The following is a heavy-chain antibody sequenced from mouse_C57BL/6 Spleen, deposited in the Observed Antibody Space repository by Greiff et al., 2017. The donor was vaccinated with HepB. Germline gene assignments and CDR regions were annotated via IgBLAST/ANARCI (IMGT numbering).Heavy chain of an antibody. CDR1: GYTSTDYE. CDR3: TRSGLDY. V-gene: IGHV1-15*01. D-gene: IGHD3-1*01. J-gene: IGHJ2*01. CDR2: IDPENGGT. Sequence: QAQLKESGAELLRPGASLTLSCKASGYTSTDYEMHGVKQTPVHGLEWIGAIDPENGGTAYNQKFKGKAILTADKSSSTAYMELRSLTSEDSAVYYCTRSGLDYWGQGTTLTVSS.